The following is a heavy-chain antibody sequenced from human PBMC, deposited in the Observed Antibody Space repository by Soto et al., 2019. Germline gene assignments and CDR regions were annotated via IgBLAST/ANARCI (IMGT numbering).Heavy chain of an antibody. D-gene: IGHD3-22*01. CDR1: GCSISSSSYY. CDR2: IYYSGST. V-gene: IGHV4-39*01. CDR3: ARHGGLQYYYDSSGSFDY. Sequence: SETLSLTCTFSGCSISSSSYYLGWIRQPPGKGLEWIGSIYYSGSTYYNPSLKSRVTISVDTSKNQFSLKLSSVTAADTAVYYCARHGGLQYYYDSSGSFDYWGQGTLVTVSS. J-gene: IGHJ4*02.